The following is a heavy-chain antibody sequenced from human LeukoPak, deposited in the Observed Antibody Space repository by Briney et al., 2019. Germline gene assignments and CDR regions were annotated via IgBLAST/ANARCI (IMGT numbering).Heavy chain of an antibody. D-gene: IGHD6-19*01. Sequence: GGSLRLSCAASGFTFSSYGMHWVRQAPGKGLEWVAFIRYDGSNKYYADSVKGRFTISRDNSKNTLYLQMNSLRAEDTAVYYCAKERQWLVRGTLLPYMDVWGKGTTVTISS. CDR1: GFTFSSYG. CDR3: AKERQWLVRGTLLPYMDV. V-gene: IGHV3-30*02. J-gene: IGHJ6*03. CDR2: IRYDGSNK.